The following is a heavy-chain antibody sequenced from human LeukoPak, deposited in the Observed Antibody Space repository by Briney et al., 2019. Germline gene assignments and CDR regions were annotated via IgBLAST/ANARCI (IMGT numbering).Heavy chain of an antibody. V-gene: IGHV3-48*04. CDR1: GFTFSSYS. CDR3: ARDRWSPYYYGSGSYYAEVDY. D-gene: IGHD3-10*01. J-gene: IGHJ4*02. Sequence: GGSLRLSCAASGFTFSSYSMNWVRQAPGKGLEWVSYISSSSSTIYYADSVKGRFTISRDNAKNSLYLQMNSLRAEDTAVYYCARDRWSPYYYGSGSYYAEVDYWGQGTLVTASS. CDR2: ISSSSSTI.